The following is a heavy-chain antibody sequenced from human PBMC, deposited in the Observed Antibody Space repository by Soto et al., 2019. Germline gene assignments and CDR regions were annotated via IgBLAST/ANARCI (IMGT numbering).Heavy chain of an antibody. Sequence: PSETLSLTCTVSGGSISSYYWSWIRQPPGKGLEWIGYIYYSGSTNYNPSLKSRVTISVDTSKNQFSLKLSSVTAADTAVYYCARGSYLLDSRGQGTLVTVSS. CDR1: GGSISSYY. V-gene: IGHV4-59*01. CDR2: IYYSGST. D-gene: IGHD2-21*01. J-gene: IGHJ5*01. CDR3: ARGSYLLDS.